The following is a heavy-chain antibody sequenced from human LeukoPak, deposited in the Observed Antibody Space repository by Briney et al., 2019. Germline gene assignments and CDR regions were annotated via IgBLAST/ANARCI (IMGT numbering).Heavy chain of an antibody. J-gene: IGHJ1*01. CDR1: GFTVSSNY. V-gene: IGHV3-66*01. CDR2: IYSGGST. CDR3: ARDRSGYFQN. D-gene: IGHD3-3*01. Sequence: GGSLRLSCAASGFTVSSNYMSRVRQAPGKGLEWASVIYSGGSTYYADSVKGRFTISRDNSKNTLYLQMNSLRAEDTAVYYCARDRSGYFQNWGQGTLVTVSS.